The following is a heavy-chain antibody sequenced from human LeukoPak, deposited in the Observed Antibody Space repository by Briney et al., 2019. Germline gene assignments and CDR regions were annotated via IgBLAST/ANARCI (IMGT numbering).Heavy chain of an antibody. Sequence: GASVKVSCKASGYTFTGYYLHWVGQAPGQGLEWMGCVNPNSGDTNYAQKFQGSVTMTRDTSISTVYMELSRLRSDDTAVYYCARASGSYWWFDSWGQGTLVTVSS. CDR1: GYTFTGYY. V-gene: IGHV1-2*02. J-gene: IGHJ5*01. CDR3: ARASGSYWWFDS. CDR2: VNPNSGDT. D-gene: IGHD1-26*01.